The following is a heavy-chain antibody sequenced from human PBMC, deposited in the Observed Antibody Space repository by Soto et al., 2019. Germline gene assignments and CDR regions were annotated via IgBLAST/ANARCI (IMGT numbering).Heavy chain of an antibody. Sequence: PSETQSLPWTVSGGSISSSSYYWGWIRQPPGKGLECIGSIYYSGSTYYNPSLKSRVTISVDTSKNQFSLKLSSVTAADTAVYYCAGHAGWYSSDNWLDPWGHGTLVTVSS. D-gene: IGHD6-19*01. J-gene: IGHJ5*02. V-gene: IGHV4-39*01. CDR3: AGHAGWYSSDNWLDP. CDR1: GGSISSSSYY. CDR2: IYYSGST.